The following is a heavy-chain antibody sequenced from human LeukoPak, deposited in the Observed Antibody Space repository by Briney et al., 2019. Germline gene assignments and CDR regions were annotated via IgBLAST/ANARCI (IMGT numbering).Heavy chain of an antibody. D-gene: IGHD3-22*01. J-gene: IGHJ4*02. CDR1: GFTFSGSA. CDR2: IRSKANNYAT. Sequence: GGSLKLSCVVSGFTFSGSAVHWVRQASGKGLEWVGRIRSKANNYATAYAASVKGRFTISRDDSKNTAYLQMNSLKTEDTAVYYCTGDNFDSSVKFDYWGQGTLVTVSS. V-gene: IGHV3-73*01. CDR3: TGDNFDSSVKFDY.